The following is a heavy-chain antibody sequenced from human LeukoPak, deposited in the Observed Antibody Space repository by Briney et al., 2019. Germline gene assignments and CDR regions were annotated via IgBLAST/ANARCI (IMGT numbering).Heavy chain of an antibody. Sequence: GGSLRLSCAASGFTFSSYGMHWVRQAPGKGLEWVAFIRYDGSNKYYADSVKGRFTISRDNSKNTLYLQMNSLRAEDTAVCYCAKDRFQWLVPPAPDYWGQGTLVTVSS. CDR1: GFTFSSYG. V-gene: IGHV3-30*02. CDR3: AKDRFQWLVPPAPDY. D-gene: IGHD6-19*01. J-gene: IGHJ4*02. CDR2: IRYDGSNK.